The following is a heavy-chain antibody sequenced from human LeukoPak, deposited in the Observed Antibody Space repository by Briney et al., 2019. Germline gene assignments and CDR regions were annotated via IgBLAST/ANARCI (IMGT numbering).Heavy chain of an antibody. V-gene: IGHV3-23*01. Sequence: GGSLRLSCAASGFTFSSYAMSWVRQAPGKGLEWVSAISGSGGSTYYADSVKGRFTISRGNSKNTLYLQMNSLRAEDTAVYYCAKFGYSSSWSEGYWGQGTLVTVSS. CDR3: AKFGYSSSWSEGY. J-gene: IGHJ4*02. CDR1: GFTFSSYA. D-gene: IGHD6-13*01. CDR2: ISGSGGST.